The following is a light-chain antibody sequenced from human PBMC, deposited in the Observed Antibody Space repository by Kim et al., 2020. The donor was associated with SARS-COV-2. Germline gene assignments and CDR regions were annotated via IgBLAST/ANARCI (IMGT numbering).Light chain of an antibody. CDR1: ESVANGD. J-gene: IGKJ1*01. Sequence: SPAQGSTLSCRASESVANGDLAWYQQKPGQAPRLLMYASTIRATGVPARFSGSGSGADFTLTISGLEPEDFAVYFCQQYSDSPRTFGPGTKVDIK. CDR3: QQYSDSPRT. V-gene: IGKV3-20*01. CDR2: AST.